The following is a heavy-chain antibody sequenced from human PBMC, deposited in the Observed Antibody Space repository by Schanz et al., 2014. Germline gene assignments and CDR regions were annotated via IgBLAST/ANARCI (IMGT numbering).Heavy chain of an antibody. J-gene: IGHJ3*01. CDR2: VYMSAAST. V-gene: IGHV3-NL1*01. D-gene: IGHD5-12*01. CDR1: GFTFSTTG. Sequence: QVRLVESGGGVVQPGGSLRLSCAASGFTFSTTGMHWVRQAPGKGLEWVSTVYMSAASTRYADSVKGRFIISRDSSKNTLFLQMNSLRAEDTAVYFCARDGGRDGYNLAFDVWGQGTLVTVSS. CDR3: ARDGGRDGYNLAFDV.